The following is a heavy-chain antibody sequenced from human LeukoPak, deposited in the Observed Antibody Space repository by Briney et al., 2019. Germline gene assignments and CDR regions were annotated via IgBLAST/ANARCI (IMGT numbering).Heavy chain of an antibody. Sequence: PSETLSLTCTVSGGSISSSSYYWGWIRQPPGKGLEWIGSIYYSGSTYYNPSLKSRVTISVDTSKNQFSLKLSSVTAADTAVYYCARIGTLWFGETNFDYWGQGTLVTVSS. V-gene: IGHV4-39*01. J-gene: IGHJ4*02. CDR2: IYYSGST. CDR1: GGSISSSSYY. D-gene: IGHD3-10*01. CDR3: ARIGTLWFGETNFDY.